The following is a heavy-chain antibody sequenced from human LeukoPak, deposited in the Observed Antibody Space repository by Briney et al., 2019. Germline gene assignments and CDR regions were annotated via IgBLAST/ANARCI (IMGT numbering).Heavy chain of an antibody. D-gene: IGHD3-10*01. V-gene: IGHV3-53*01. J-gene: IGHJ1*01. Sequence: GGSLRLSCAAPGFGVPNNYMSCVRQAPGKGLEFVSLIYSVASTYYADSVKGRFTISRDDSKNTVFLQMNSLGPEDTAIYFCTRPHSRGREILNWGQGALVTVSS. CDR2: IYSVAST. CDR3: TRPHSRGREILN. CDR1: GFGVPNNY.